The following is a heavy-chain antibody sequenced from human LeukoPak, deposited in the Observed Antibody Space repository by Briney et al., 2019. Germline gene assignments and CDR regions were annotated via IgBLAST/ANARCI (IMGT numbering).Heavy chain of an antibody. CDR1: GGSINPYF. V-gene: IGHV4-59*01. Sequence: PSETLSLTCNVSGGSINPYFWSWIRQPPGKTLEWIGFISYSGNTDYNPSLKSRVAMSIDTSKNHFSLRLRSVTAADTAVYYCVRDGDYYDSAGHPLDAFDIWGQGTMVTVSS. CDR3: VRDGDYYDSAGHPLDAFDI. CDR2: ISYSGNT. J-gene: IGHJ3*02. D-gene: IGHD3-22*01.